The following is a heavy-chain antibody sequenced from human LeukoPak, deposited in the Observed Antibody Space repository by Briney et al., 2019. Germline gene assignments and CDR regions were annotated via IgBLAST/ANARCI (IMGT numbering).Heavy chain of an antibody. CDR3: ARRRGGGSMDV. CDR2: IKQDGSEK. J-gene: IGHJ6*02. CDR1: GFTLSGYW. Sequence: GGSLRLSCAASGFTLSGYWMSWVRQAPGKGLEWVANIKQDGSEKSFVDSVKGRFTISRDNAKNSLYLQMNSLSAEDTAVYYCARRRGGGSMDVWGQGTTVTVSS. V-gene: IGHV3-7*01. D-gene: IGHD3-16*01.